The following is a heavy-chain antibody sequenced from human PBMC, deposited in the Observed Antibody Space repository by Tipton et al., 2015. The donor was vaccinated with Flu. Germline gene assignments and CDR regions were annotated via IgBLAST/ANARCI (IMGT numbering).Heavy chain of an antibody. CDR2: IYHSGSS. V-gene: IGHV4-4*02. Sequence: TLSLTCTISDGSISSSNWWTWVRQPPGKGLEWIGEIYHSGSSNYNPSLKSRVTISLDTPKNQFSLKLISVTAADTAVYYCARRNLPLNAFDIWGQGTLVTVSS. CDR3: ARRNLPLNAFDI. J-gene: IGHJ4*02. CDR1: DGSISSSNW. D-gene: IGHD3-16*01.